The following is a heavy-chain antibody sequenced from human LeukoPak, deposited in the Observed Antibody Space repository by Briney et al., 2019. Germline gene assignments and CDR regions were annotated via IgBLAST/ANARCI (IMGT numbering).Heavy chain of an antibody. CDR3: ASSSKRWLQFGGGY. CDR2: ISSSGSTI. J-gene: IGHJ4*02. V-gene: IGHV3-11*01. CDR1: GFTFSDYY. D-gene: IGHD5-24*01. Sequence: PGGSLRLSCAASGFTFSDYYMSWIRQAPGKGLEWVSYISSSGSTIYYADSVKGRFTISRGNAKNSLYLQMNSLRAEDTAVYYCASSSKRWLQFGGGYWGQGTLVTVSS.